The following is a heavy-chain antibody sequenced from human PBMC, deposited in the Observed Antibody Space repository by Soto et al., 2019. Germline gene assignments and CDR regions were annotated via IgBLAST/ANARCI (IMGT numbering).Heavy chain of an antibody. Sequence: QVQLVQSGAEVKKPGSSVKVSCKTSGGTFRTSAISWVRQAPGQGLEWMGGIMPVFPTPDYAQKFQGRVTITADESTGTAYMELSSLRSEDTDVYYCARDKDRQQLGGNYYYIMDVWGQGTTVTVSS. CDR2: IMPVFPTP. CDR1: GGTFRTSA. V-gene: IGHV1-69*12. D-gene: IGHD3-3*02. J-gene: IGHJ6*01. CDR3: ARDKDRQQLGGNYYYIMDV.